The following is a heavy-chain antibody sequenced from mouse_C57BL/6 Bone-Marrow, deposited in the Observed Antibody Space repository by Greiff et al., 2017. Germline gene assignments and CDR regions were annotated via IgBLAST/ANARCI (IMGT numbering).Heavy chain of an antibody. J-gene: IGHJ4*01. CDR1: GYTFTDYY. Sequence: EVQLQQSGPELVKPGASVKISCKASGYTFTDYYMNWVKQSPGKSLEWIGDINPNNGGTSYNQKFNDKATLTVDKSSSTAYMELRSLTSEDSAVYYWARSNEYRNSYDAMDYGGQGTSVTVSS. D-gene: IGHD2-5*01. CDR2: INPNNGGT. CDR3: ARSNEYRNSYDAMDY. V-gene: IGHV1-26*01.